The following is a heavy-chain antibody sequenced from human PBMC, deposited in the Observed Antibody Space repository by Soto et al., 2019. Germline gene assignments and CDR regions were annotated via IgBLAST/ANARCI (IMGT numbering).Heavy chain of an antibody. Sequence: GGSLRLSCAASGFSFSDYAMSWVRQAPGKGLEWVSVISESGGSTHSADSVRGRFTVSRDNSKNSLSLRMNSLRDEDTAVYFCAKRSPYSSGWYSPIFDYWGQGALVTVSS. J-gene: IGHJ4*02. V-gene: IGHV3-23*01. CDR1: GFSFSDYA. CDR3: AKRSPYSSGWYSPIFDY. D-gene: IGHD6-13*01. CDR2: ISESGGST.